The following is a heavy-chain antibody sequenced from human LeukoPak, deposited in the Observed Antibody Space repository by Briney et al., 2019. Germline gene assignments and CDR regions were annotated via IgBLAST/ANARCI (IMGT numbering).Heavy chain of an antibody. D-gene: IGHD5-18*01. CDR3: ATLKRGSIYGHFDF. J-gene: IGHJ4*02. CDR2: VLDSVRT. V-gene: IGHV4-59*11. Sequence: PSETLSLTCTVSGGSITSRYWSWIRQPPGKGLEWIAYVLDSVRTKDNPSLQSRLTLSADTSKNQFSLRLSSVTAADTAVYYCATLKRGSIYGHFDFWGQGIKVTVSS. CDR1: GGSITSRY.